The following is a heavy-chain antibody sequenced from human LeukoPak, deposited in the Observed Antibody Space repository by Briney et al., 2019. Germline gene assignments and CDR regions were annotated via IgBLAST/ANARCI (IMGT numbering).Heavy chain of an antibody. Sequence: PSETLSLTCTVSGGSISSYYWSWIRQPPGKGLEWIGYIHYTGSTNYNPSLKSRVTMLIDTSKNQFSLKLSSVTAADTAVYYCARGRYSAGDNWFDPWGQGTLVTVS. CDR1: GGSISSYY. V-gene: IGHV4-59*01. CDR2: IHYTGST. D-gene: IGHD3-9*01. CDR3: ARGRYSAGDNWFDP. J-gene: IGHJ5*02.